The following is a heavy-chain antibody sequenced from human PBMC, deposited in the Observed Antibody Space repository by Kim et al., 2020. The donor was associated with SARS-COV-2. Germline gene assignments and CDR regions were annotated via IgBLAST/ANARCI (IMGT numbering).Heavy chain of an antibody. CDR3: AREGYSSSHGGSNYYYYYYMDV. CDR2: ISSSGSTI. D-gene: IGHD6-13*01. V-gene: IGHV3-11*01. Sequence: GGSLRLSCAASGFTFSDYYMSWIRQAPGKGLEWVSYISSSGSTIYYADSVKGRFTISRDNAKNSLYLQMNSLRAEDTAVYYCAREGYSSSHGGSNYYYYYYMDVWGKGTTVTVSS. CDR1: GFTFSDYY. J-gene: IGHJ6*03.